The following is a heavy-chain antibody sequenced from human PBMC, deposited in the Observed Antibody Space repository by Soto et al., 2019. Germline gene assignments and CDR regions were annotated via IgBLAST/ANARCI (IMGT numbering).Heavy chain of an antibody. CDR2: IYHTGST. D-gene: IGHD1-1*01. J-gene: IGHJ4*02. Sequence: PSETLSLTCSVSGGSISTVGHYWTWIRQPPGKGLEWIGSIYHTGSTYYSKSLRSRLTMSVDTSKSQFSLRLRSVTAADTAVYYCARATGTLRSRNCDYWCQGRLVTVSS. CDR1: GGSISTVGHY. V-gene: IGHV4-31*03. CDR3: ARATGTLRSRNCDY.